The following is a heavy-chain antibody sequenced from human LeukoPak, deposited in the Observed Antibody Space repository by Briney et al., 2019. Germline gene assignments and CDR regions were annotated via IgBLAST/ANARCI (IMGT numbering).Heavy chain of an antibody. Sequence: PETLSLTCAVYRGSFCGYYWSGIPQPPGKGLEWIGEINDSGSTNYNPSLKSRVPISVDTSKNQFSLKLSSVTAADTAVYYCARGRESTEDWGQGTLVTVSS. CDR1: RGSFCGYY. CDR2: INDSGST. J-gene: IGHJ4*02. D-gene: IGHD1-26*01. V-gene: IGHV4-34*01. CDR3: ARGRESTED.